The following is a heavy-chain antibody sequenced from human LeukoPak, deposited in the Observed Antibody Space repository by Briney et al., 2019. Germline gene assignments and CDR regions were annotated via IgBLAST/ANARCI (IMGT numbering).Heavy chain of an antibody. CDR1: GGSFSGYY. V-gene: IGHV4-34*01. CDR2: INHSGST. J-gene: IGHJ4*02. Sequence: PSETLSLTCAVYGGSFSGYYWSWIRQPPGKGPEWIGEINHSGSTNYNPSLKSRVTISVDTSKNQFSLKLSSVTAADTAVYYCARAGSSSWSPQDYWGQGTLVTVSS. D-gene: IGHD6-13*01. CDR3: ARAGSSSWSPQDY.